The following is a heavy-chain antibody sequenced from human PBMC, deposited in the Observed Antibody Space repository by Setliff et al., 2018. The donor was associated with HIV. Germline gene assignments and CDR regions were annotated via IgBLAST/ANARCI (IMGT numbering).Heavy chain of an antibody. CDR1: GGSISSSSDY. CDR3: ARGGYCSGGTCPFDY. J-gene: IGHJ4*02. Sequence: SETLSLTCTVSGGSISSSSDYWGWIRQPPGKGLEWIGSISYSGSTYYTPSLKSRITISVDTSKNQFSLKLSSVTAADTAVYYCARGGYCSGGTCPFDYWGQGTLVTVSS. V-gene: IGHV4-39*07. D-gene: IGHD2-15*01. CDR2: ISYSGST.